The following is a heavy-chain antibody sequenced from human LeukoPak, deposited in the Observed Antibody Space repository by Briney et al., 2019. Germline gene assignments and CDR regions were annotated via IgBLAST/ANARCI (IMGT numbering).Heavy chain of an antibody. J-gene: IGHJ4*02. Sequence: GESLKISCKGSGYTFTTSWIGWVRQMPGKGLEWMGIIYPGDSDTRYSPSFQGQVTISADKSITTAYLQWSSLKASDTAMYYCARLFSHGCGDYWGQGTLVTVSS. CDR3: ARLFSHGCGDY. CDR2: IYPGDSDT. CDR1: GYTFTTSW. D-gene: IGHD1-26*01. V-gene: IGHV5-51*01.